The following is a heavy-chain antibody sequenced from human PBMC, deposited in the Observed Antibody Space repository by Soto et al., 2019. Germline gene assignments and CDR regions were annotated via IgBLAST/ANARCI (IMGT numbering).Heavy chain of an antibody. CDR2: IYYSGST. V-gene: IGHV4-30-4*01. J-gene: IGHJ4*02. CDR1: GGSISSGDYY. Sequence: SETLSLTCTVSGGSISSGDYYWSWIRQPPGKGLEWIGYIYYSGSTYYNPSLKSRVTISVDTSKNQFSLKLSSVTAADTAVYYCARVSDYGGNSVDYWGQGTLVTVSS. CDR3: ARVSDYGGNSVDY. D-gene: IGHD4-17*01.